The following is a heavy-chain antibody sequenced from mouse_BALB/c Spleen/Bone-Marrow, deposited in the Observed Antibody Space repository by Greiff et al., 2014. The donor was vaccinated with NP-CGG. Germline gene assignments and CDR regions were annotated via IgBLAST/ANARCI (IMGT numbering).Heavy chain of an antibody. V-gene: IGHV1-80*01. CDR3: ARGVPMVY. Sequence: VQLVESGAELVRPGSSVKISCKASGYAFSSYWMNWVKQRPGQGLEWIGQIYPGDGDTNYNGKFKGKATLTADKSSSTAYMQLSSLTSEDSAVYFCARGVPMVYWGQGTSVTVSS. J-gene: IGHJ4*01. CDR1: GYAFSSYW. CDR2: IYPGDGDT.